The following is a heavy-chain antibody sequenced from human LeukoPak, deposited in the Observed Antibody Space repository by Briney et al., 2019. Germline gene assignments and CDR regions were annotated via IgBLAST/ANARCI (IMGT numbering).Heavy chain of an antibody. CDR3: VSYGSGSYYNYYMDV. D-gene: IGHD3-10*01. J-gene: IGHJ6*03. V-gene: IGHV3-30*03. Sequence: GGSLRLSCAASGFTFSSYGMHWVRQAPGKGLEWVAVISYDGSNKYYADSVKGRFTISRDNSKNTLYLQMNSLRAEDTAVYYCVSYGSGSYYNYYMDVWGKGTTVTVSS. CDR2: ISYDGSNK. CDR1: GFTFSSYG.